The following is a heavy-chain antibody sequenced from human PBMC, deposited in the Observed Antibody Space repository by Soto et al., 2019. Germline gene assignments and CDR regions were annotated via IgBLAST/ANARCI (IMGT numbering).Heavy chain of an antibody. D-gene: IGHD6-13*01. Sequence: GGSLRLSCAASGFTFSSFGMHWVRQAPGKGLEWVALIWYDGGNKYYADSVKGRFTISRDNSKNTLYLQMNSLRAEDTAVYYCARQYSSSFDYWGQGTLVTVSS. J-gene: IGHJ4*02. V-gene: IGHV3-33*01. CDR1: GFTFSSFG. CDR3: ARQYSSSFDY. CDR2: IWYDGGNK.